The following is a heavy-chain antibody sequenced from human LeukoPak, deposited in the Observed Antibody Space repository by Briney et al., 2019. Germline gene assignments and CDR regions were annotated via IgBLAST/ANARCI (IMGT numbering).Heavy chain of an antibody. Sequence: GGSLRLSCAASEFTFSSYSMNWVRQAPGKGLEWVSYITNSGNSKSYADSVKGRFPVSRDDSKNTLYLQMNSLRAEDTAVYYCAKDGGLWVSAHWGDSWGRGTLVTVSS. V-gene: IGHV3-48*01. J-gene: IGHJ4*02. CDR3: AKDGGLWVSAHWGDS. D-gene: IGHD7-27*01. CDR2: ITNSGNSK. CDR1: EFTFSSYS.